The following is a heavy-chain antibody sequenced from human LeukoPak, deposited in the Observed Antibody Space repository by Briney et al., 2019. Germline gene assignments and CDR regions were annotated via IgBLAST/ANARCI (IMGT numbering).Heavy chain of an antibody. J-gene: IGHJ4*02. Sequence: GRSLTLSCAASGFTFSNYAMHWVRQAPDKGLEGVAIISYDGSNKYYADSVKGRFTISRDNSKNTLYLQMNSLRAEDTAVYYCARAMVVVVPATMWGQGTLVTVSS. D-gene: IGHD2-2*01. CDR1: GFTFSNYA. CDR3: ARAMVVVVPATM. CDR2: ISYDGSNK. V-gene: IGHV3-30-3*01.